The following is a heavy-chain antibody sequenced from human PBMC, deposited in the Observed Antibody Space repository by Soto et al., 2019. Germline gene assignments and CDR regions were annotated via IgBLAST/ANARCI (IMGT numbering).Heavy chain of an antibody. CDR2: ISSSGGSGGST. Sequence: PGGSLRLSCAASGFTFSVYSMSWVRQAPGKGLEWVSDISSSGGSGGSTHYAESVKGRFTISRDNSKNTLYLQMNSLRAEDTAVYYCAKDWRMDVWGQGTTVTVSS. CDR1: GFTFSVYS. CDR3: AKDWRMDV. V-gene: IGHV3-23*01. J-gene: IGHJ6*02.